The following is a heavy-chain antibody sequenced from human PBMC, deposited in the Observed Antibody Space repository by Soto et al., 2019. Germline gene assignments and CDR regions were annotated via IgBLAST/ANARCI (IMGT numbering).Heavy chain of an antibody. Sequence: GASVKVSCKASGYTFTSYYMHWVRQAPGQGLEWMGIINPSGGSTSYAQKFQGRVTMTRDTSTSTVYMELSSLRPEDTAVYYCARSSSHGESPGYYYYYMDVWGKGTTVTVSS. CDR1: GYTFTSYY. J-gene: IGHJ6*03. CDR2: INPSGGST. D-gene: IGHD6-6*01. V-gene: IGHV1-46*03. CDR3: ARSSSHGESPGYYYYYMDV.